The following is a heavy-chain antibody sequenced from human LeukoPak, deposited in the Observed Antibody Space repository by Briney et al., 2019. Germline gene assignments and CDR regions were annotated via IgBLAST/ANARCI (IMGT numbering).Heavy chain of an antibody. Sequence: GESLKISCKGSGYSFTSYCIGWVRQRPGKGVEWRGIIFPGDSDIRYSPSLQGQVTISDDKSISTAYMQWSSLKASDTAMYYCARLPSYCDCRLDRWGQGTLVTVSS. D-gene: IGHD3-3*01. CDR2: IFPGDSDI. CDR1: GYSFTSYC. J-gene: IGHJ5*02. V-gene: IGHV5-51*01. CDR3: ARLPSYCDCRLDR.